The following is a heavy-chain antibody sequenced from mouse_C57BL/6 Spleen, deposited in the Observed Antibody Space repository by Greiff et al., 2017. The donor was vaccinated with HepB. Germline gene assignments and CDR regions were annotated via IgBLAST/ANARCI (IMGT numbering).Heavy chain of an antibody. CDR2: IDPSDSYT. Sequence: VQLQQPGAELVKPGASVKLSCKASGYTFTSYWMQWVKQRPGQGLEWIGEIDPSDSYTNYNQKFKGKATLTVDTSSSTAYMQLSSLTSEDSAVYYCARGVDYFIYWGQGTLVTVSA. CDR1: GYTFTSYW. J-gene: IGHJ3*01. V-gene: IGHV1-50*01. D-gene: IGHD1-1*01. CDR3: ARGVDYFIY.